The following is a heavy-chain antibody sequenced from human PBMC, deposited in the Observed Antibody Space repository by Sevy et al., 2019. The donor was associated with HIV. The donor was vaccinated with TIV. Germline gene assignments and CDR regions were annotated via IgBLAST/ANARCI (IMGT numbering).Heavy chain of an antibody. Sequence: SETLSLTCTVSGGSISSYYWSWIRQPLGKGLEWIGYIYYSGSTNYNPSLKSRVTISVDTSKNQFSLKLSSVTAADTAVYYCARQRGLGYCSGGSCYSGAGYYFDYWGQGTLVTVSS. J-gene: IGHJ4*02. CDR1: GGSISSYY. CDR3: ARQRGLGYCSGGSCYSGAGYYFDY. V-gene: IGHV4-59*08. D-gene: IGHD2-15*01. CDR2: IYYSGST.